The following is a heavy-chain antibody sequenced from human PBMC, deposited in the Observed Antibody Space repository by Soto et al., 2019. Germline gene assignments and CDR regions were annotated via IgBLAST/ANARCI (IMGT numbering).Heavy chain of an antibody. CDR1: GFTFSNYA. Sequence: EVHLLESGGDVVQPGRSLRLSCAASGFTFSNYAMNWIRQAPGKGLEWLSSIRPNGSNAYYADSVKGRFTISRDRSKNALYLQLDSLRAEDTALYFCAKDSHSLRAVSFGAPLDVWGQGTLVTVSS. J-gene: IGHJ4*02. CDR2: IRPNGSNA. CDR3: AKDSHSLRAVSFGAPLDV. D-gene: IGHD3-10*01. V-gene: IGHV3-23*01.